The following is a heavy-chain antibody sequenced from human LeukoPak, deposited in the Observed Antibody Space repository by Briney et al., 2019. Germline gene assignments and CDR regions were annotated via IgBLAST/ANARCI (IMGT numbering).Heavy chain of an antibody. CDR2: ISSGGDST. CDR1: GFIFSTYA. V-gene: IGHV3-23*01. D-gene: IGHD6-13*01. CDR3: AKVAPLGSSWYAFNY. Sequence: GGSLRLSCAASGFIFSTYAMNWVRQAPGKGLGWVSGISSGGDSTYFADSVKGRFTISRDNSKNTVSLHMNSLRAEDTAVYYCAKVAPLGSSWYAFNYWGQGTLVTVSS. J-gene: IGHJ4*02.